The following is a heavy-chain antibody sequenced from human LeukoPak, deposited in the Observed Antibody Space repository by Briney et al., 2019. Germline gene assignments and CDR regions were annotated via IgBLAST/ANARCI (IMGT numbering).Heavy chain of an antibody. V-gene: IGHV3-23*01. Sequence: GGSLRLSCAASGFNFRSYVMTWVRQAPGKGLEWVSAIGAFGDSTYYADSVKGQFTISRDNSKDTLYLQMSSLTVEDTAVYYCAKDKTVGGAGTTMADYWGQGTLVTVSS. CDR1: GFNFRSYV. J-gene: IGHJ4*02. D-gene: IGHD1-1*01. CDR2: IGAFGDST. CDR3: AKDKTVGGAGTTMADY.